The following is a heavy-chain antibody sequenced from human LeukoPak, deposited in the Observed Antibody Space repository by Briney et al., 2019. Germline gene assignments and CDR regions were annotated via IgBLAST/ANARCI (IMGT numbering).Heavy chain of an antibody. V-gene: IGHV1-2*02. CDR3: ARAYDSSGYYPHL. CDR2: INPNSGGT. J-gene: IGHJ1*01. CDR1: GYTFTGYY. D-gene: IGHD3-22*01. Sequence: EASVKVSCKASGYTFTGYYMHWVRQAPGQGLEWMGWINPNSGGTSYAQKFQGRLTMTRDTSISTGYMELNSLRSDDTAVYYCARAYDSSGYYPHLWGQGPLVTVSS.